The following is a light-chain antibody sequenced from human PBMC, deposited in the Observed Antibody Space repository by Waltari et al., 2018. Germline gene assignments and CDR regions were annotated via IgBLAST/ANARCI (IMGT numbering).Light chain of an antibody. V-gene: IGKV1-39*01. CDR2: LAS. J-gene: IGKJ2*01. CDR3: QHGLI. Sequence: DIQMTQSPSSLSASVGDRVTITCRASQSISTYLNWYQQIPGKAPKLLIYLASSLQSGAPSRFSGSGSGTDLTLTVSSLQPEDFATYYCQHGLIFGRGTRLELK. CDR1: QSISTY.